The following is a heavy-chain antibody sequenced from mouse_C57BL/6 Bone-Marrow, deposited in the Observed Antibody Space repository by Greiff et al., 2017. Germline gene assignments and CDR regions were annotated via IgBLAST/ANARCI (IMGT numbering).Heavy chain of an antibody. CDR2: IDPSDSYT. J-gene: IGHJ3*01. Sequence: VQLQQPGAELVRPGTSVKLSCKASGYTFTSYWMHWVKQRPGQGLEWIGVIDPSDSYTNYNQKFKGKATLTVDTSSSTAYMQLSSLTSEDSAVYYCAEGFAYWGQGTLVTVSA. CDR1: GYTFTSYW. CDR3: AEGFAY. V-gene: IGHV1-59*01.